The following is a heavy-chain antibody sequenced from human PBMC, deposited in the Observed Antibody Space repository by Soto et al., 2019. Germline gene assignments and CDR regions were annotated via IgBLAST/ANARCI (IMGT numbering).Heavy chain of an antibody. CDR3: ASPPLYYYDSSAPGAWFDP. CDR2: ISYDGSNK. J-gene: IGHJ5*02. D-gene: IGHD3-22*01. Sequence: GGSLRLSCEASGFTFSSYGMHWVRQAPGKGLEWVAVISYDGSNKYYADSVKGRFTISRDNSKNTLYLQMNSLRAEDTAVYYCASPPLYYYDSSAPGAWFDPWGQGTLVPVSS. CDR1: GFTFSSYG. V-gene: IGHV3-30*03.